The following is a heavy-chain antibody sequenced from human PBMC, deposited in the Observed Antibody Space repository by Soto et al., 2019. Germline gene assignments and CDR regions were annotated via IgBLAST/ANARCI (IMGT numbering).Heavy chain of an antibody. V-gene: IGHV3-23*01. Sequence: EVQLLESGGGLVQPGGSLRLSCAASGFTFSSYAMSWVRQAPGKGLEWVSAISGSGGSTYYADSVKGRFTISRDNSKNTLYLQMNSLRAEDTAVYYCAKSNRSSGTPLKGSYYYYGMDVWGQGTTVTVSS. J-gene: IGHJ6*02. CDR3: AKSNRSSGTPLKGSYYYYGMDV. D-gene: IGHD3-10*01. CDR1: GFTFSSYA. CDR2: ISGSGGST.